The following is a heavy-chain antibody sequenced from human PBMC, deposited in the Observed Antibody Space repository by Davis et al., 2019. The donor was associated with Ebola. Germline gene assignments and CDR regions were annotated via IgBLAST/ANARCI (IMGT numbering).Heavy chain of an antibody. Sequence: PSETLSLTCTVSGASISSSSYYWGWIRQPPGKGLEWIGSINYSGSTYYNPSLKSRVTISVDTSKNQFSLKLSSVPAADTAVYYCASAGGNGMSDYYYYYMDVWGKGTTVTVSS. V-gene: IGHV4-39*07. CDR2: INYSGST. CDR3: ASAGGNGMSDYYYYYMDV. CDR1: GASISSSSYY. D-gene: IGHD2-8*01. J-gene: IGHJ6*03.